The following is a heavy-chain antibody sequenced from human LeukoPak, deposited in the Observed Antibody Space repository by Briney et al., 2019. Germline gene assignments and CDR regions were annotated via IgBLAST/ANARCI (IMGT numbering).Heavy chain of an antibody. J-gene: IGHJ6*03. CDR2: VYHSGSI. D-gene: IGHD1-14*01. Sequence: SETLSLTCTVSGDSLVSGHYWGWIRQPPGQGLEWVGSVYHSGSIYYNPSLKSRVIMSVDTSKNQFSLKLSSVTAADTAVYYCARRKLRKYYYYYYMDVWGKGTTVTISS. CDR1: GDSLVSGHY. V-gene: IGHV4-38-2*02. CDR3: ARRKLRKYYYYYYMDV.